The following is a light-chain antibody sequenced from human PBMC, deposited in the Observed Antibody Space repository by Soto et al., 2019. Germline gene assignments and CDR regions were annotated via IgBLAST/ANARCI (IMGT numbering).Light chain of an antibody. CDR1: QSVSNNY. CDR3: HHYGGT. V-gene: IGKV3-20*01. Sequence: EIVLTQSPGPLSLSPGERATLSCRASQSVSNNYLAWYQQKPGQAPRLLIYGASNRATGIPDRLSGSGSGTDFTLTISRLEPEEFAVYYCHHYGGTFGQGTKVDIK. CDR2: GAS. J-gene: IGKJ1*01.